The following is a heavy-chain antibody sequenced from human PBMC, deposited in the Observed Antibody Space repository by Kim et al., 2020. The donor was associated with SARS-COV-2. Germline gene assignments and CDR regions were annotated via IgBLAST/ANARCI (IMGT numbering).Heavy chain of an antibody. CDR1: GYSFTSYW. CDR2: IYPGDSDT. CDR3: ASRSRELWFELDYYGMDV. J-gene: IGHJ6*02. Sequence: GESLKISCKGSGYSFTSYWIGWVRQMPGKGLEWMGIIYPGDSDTRYSPSFQGQVTISADKSISTAYLQWSSLKASDTAMYYCASRSRELWFELDYYGMDVWGQGTTVTVSS. V-gene: IGHV5-51*01. D-gene: IGHD3-10*01.